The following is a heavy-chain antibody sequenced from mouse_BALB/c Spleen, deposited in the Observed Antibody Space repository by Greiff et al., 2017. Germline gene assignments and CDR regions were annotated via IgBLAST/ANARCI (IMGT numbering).Heavy chain of an antibody. V-gene: IGHV3-6*02. CDR2: ISYDGSN. Sequence: EVQLVESGPGLVKPSQSLSLTCSVTGYSITSGYYWNWIRQFPGNKLEWMGYISYDGSNNYNPSLKNRISITRDTSKNQFFLKLNSVTTEDTATYYCARVGYYGYAMDYWGQGTSVTVSS. J-gene: IGHJ4*01. CDR3: ARVGYYGYAMDY. D-gene: IGHD1-1*01. CDR1: GYSITSGYY.